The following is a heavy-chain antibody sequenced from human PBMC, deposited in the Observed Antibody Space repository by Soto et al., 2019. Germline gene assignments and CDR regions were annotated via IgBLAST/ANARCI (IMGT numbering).Heavy chain of an antibody. J-gene: IGHJ6*03. CDR2: ISSSSSTI. CDR1: GFTFSSYS. D-gene: IGHD2-2*01. V-gene: IGHV3-48*01. Sequence: PGGSLRLSCAASGFTFSSYSMNWVRQAPGKGLEWVSYISSSSSTIYYADSVKGRFTISRDNAKNSPYLQMNSLRAEDTAVYYCARDYCSSTSCYSHYYMDVWGKGTTVTVSS. CDR3: ARDYCSSTSCYSHYYMDV.